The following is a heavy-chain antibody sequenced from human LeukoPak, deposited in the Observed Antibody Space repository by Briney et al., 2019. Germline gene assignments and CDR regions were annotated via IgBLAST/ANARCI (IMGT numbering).Heavy chain of an antibody. CDR1: GFTFSSYS. CDR3: ARDRSYDSSGYLTG. J-gene: IGHJ4*02. D-gene: IGHD3-22*01. CDR2: ISSSSSYI. Sequence: GALRLSCAASGFTFSSYSMNWVRQAPGKGLEWVSSISSSSSYIYYADSVKGRFTISRDNAKNSLYLQMNSLRAEDTAVYYCARDRSYDSSGYLTGWGQGTLVTVSS. V-gene: IGHV3-21*01.